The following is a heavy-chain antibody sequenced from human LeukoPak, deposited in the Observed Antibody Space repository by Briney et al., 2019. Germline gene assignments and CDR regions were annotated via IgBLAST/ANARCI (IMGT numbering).Heavy chain of an antibody. CDR1: GGPISNTNW. CDR3: SRENGAFSPFGY. J-gene: IGHJ4*02. CDR2: ISLSGLT. D-gene: IGHD2-8*01. V-gene: IGHV4-4*02. Sequence: SGTLSLTCGVSGGPISNTNWWSWVRQPPGQGLEWIGEISLSGLTNYNPSLKSRVTVSLDKSKNHLSLNLPSVTAADTAVYYCSRENGAFSPFGYWGQGTLVTVPS.